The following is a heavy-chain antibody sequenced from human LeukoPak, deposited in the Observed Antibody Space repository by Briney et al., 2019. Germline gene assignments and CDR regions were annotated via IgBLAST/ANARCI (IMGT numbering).Heavy chain of an antibody. Sequence: SETLSLTCAVSGYSISSNNWWGWIRQPPGEGLEWIGYLYVGGSTYYNPSPKSRVTMSVDTSKNQLSLKLSSLTAVGTAIYYCAKTASSGSYYDSWGQGTLVTVSS. J-gene: IGHJ4*02. CDR2: LYVGGST. CDR1: GYSISSNNW. D-gene: IGHD1-26*01. V-gene: IGHV4-28*01. CDR3: AKTASSGSYYDS.